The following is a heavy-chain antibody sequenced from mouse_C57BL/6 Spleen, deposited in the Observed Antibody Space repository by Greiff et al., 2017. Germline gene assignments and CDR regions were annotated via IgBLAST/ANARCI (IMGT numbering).Heavy chain of an antibody. D-gene: IGHD2-5*01. CDR2: ISSGSSTI. Sequence: EVKLVESGGGLVKPGGSLKLSCAASGFTFSDYGMHWVRQAPEKGLEWVAYISSGSSTIYYADTVKGRFTISRDNAKNTLFLQMTSLRSEDTAMYYCASENYSNLYYYAMDYWGQGTSVTVSS. CDR3: ASENYSNLYYYAMDY. J-gene: IGHJ4*01. V-gene: IGHV5-17*01. CDR1: GFTFSDYG.